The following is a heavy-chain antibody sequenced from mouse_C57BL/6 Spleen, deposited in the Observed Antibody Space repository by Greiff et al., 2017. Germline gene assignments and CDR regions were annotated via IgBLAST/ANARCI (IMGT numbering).Heavy chain of an antibody. V-gene: IGHV5-17*01. D-gene: IGHD2-5*01. CDR3: ATYSNYEGY. CDR2: ISSGSSTI. J-gene: IGHJ2*01. Sequence: DVHLVESGGGLVKPGGSLKLSCAASGFTFSDYGMHWVRQAPEKGLEWVAYISSGSSTIYYADTVKGRFTISRDNAKNTLFLQMTSLRSEDTAMYYCATYSNYEGYWGQGTTLTVSS. CDR1: GFTFSDYG.